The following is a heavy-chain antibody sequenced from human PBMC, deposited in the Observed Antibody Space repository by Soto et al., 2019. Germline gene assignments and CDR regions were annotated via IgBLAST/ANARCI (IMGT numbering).Heavy chain of an antibody. J-gene: IGHJ6*02. CDR1: GGSISSSSYY. D-gene: IGHD2-8*01. CDR2: IYYSGST. Sequence: SQTLSLTCTVSGGSISSSSYYWGWIRQPPGKGLEWIGSIYYSGSTYYNPSLKSRVTISVDTSKNQFSLKLSSVTAADTAVYYCARRVLFVGMDVWGQGTTVTVSS. V-gene: IGHV4-39*01. CDR3: ARRVLFVGMDV.